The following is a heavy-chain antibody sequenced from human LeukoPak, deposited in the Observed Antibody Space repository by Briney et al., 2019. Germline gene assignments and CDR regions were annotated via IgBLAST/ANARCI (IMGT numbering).Heavy chain of an antibody. CDR3: AGGVAAASFDY. V-gene: IGHV3-23*01. CDR2: ISGSGGST. CDR1: GFTFSSYT. D-gene: IGHD6-13*01. J-gene: IGHJ4*02. Sequence: GGSLRLSCAASGFTFSSYTMSWVRQAPGKGLEWVSAISGSGGSTYYADSVKGRFTISRDNSKNTLYLQMNSLRAEDTAVYYCAGGVAAASFDYWGQGTLVTVSS.